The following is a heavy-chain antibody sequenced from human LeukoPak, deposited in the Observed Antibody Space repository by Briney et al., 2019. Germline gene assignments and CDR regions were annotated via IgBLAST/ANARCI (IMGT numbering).Heavy chain of an antibody. V-gene: IGHV4-61*08. CDR3: ARYYCSSGTCYSFDY. D-gene: IGHD2-15*01. Sequence: SQTLSLTCTVSGGSISSGDYYWSWIRQPPGKGLEWIGYAYYSGSTNYNPSLKSRVTISVDTSKNQFSLKLSSVTAADTAVYYCARYYCSSGTCYSFDYWGQGTLVTVSS. CDR2: AYYSGST. CDR1: GGSISSGDYY. J-gene: IGHJ4*02.